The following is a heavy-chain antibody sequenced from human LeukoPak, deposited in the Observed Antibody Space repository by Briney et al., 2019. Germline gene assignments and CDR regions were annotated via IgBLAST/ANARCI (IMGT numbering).Heavy chain of an antibody. CDR1: GFTFSSFA. CDR2: ISGDGGDT. CDR3: GKSGSSDWDHFEY. Sequence: GGSLRLSCAPSGFTFSSFAMNSVRQAPGKGLEWVSTISGDGGDTHYADSVRGRFTISRANSKNTLFMQMNSLRAEDTAVYYCGKSGSSDWDHFEYWGQGTLVTASS. V-gene: IGHV3-23*01. D-gene: IGHD6-19*01. J-gene: IGHJ4*02.